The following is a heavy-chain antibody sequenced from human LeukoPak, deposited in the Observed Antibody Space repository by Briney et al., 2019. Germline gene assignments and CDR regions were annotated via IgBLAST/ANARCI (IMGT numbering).Heavy chain of an antibody. V-gene: IGHV4-31*03. Sequence: PSQTLSLTCTVSGGSISSGGYCWSWIRQHPGKGLEWIGYIYYSGSTYYNPYLKSRLTISLDTSKNQFSLNLSSVTAADTAVYYCARASSGAPRLGFDPWGQGTLVTVSS. CDR2: IYYSGST. CDR3: ARASSGAPRLGFDP. J-gene: IGHJ5*02. CDR1: GGSISSGGYC. D-gene: IGHD3-22*01.